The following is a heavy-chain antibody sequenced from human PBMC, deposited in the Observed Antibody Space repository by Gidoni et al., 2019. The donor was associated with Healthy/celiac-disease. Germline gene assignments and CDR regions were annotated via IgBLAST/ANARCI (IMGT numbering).Heavy chain of an antibody. CDR1: GFTFSSYG. D-gene: IGHD3-3*01. CDR3: ARGDDFWIPRYYYYMDV. J-gene: IGHJ6*03. V-gene: IGHV3-33*01. Sequence: QVQLVESGGGVVQPGRSLRLSCAASGFTFSSYGMHWVRQAPGKGLGWVAVIWYDGSNKYYADSVKGRFTISRDNSKNTLYLQMNSLRAEDTAVYYCARGDDFWIPRYYYYMDVWGKGTTVTVSS. CDR2: IWYDGSNK.